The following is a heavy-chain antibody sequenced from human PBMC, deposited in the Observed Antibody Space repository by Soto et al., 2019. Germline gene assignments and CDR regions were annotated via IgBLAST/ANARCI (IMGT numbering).Heavy chain of an antibody. Sequence: PSETLSLTCAVYGGSFSGYYWSWIRQPPGKGLEWIGEISHSGSTNYNPSLKSRVPISVDTSKNQFSLKLSSMTAADTAVYYCARGRDDFWSGYFDYWGQGTLVTVSS. CDR2: ISHSGST. CDR1: GGSFSGYY. V-gene: IGHV4-34*01. D-gene: IGHD3-3*01. CDR3: ARGRDDFWSGYFDY. J-gene: IGHJ4*02.